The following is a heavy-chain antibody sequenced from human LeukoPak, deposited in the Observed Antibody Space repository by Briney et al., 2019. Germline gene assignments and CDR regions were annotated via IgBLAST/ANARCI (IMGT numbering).Heavy chain of an antibody. CDR2: ISGSGGST. J-gene: IGHJ4*02. Sequence: PGGSLRLSCAASGFTFSSYAMSWVRQAPGKGLEWVSAISGSGGSTYYADSVKGRFTISRDNSKNTLCLQMNSLRAEDTAVYYCAKDHSSSHGTGFDYWGQGTLVTVSS. D-gene: IGHD6-13*01. CDR1: GFTFSSYA. CDR3: AKDHSSSHGTGFDY. V-gene: IGHV3-23*01.